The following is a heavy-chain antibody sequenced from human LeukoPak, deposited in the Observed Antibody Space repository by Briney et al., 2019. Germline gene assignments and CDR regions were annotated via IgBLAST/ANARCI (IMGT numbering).Heavy chain of an antibody. CDR3: AKDSAYDILTGYFDY. CDR2: ISWNSGSI. Sequence: GGSLRLSCAASGFTFDDYAMHWGRQAPGKGLEWVSGISWNSGSIGYADSVKGRFTISRDNAKNSLYLQMNSLRAEDTALYYCAKDSAYDILTGYFDYWGQGTLVTVSS. D-gene: IGHD3-9*01. CDR1: GFTFDDYA. J-gene: IGHJ4*02. V-gene: IGHV3-9*01.